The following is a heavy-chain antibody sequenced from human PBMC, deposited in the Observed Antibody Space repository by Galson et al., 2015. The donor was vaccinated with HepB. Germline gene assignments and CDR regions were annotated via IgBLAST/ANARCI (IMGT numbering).Heavy chain of an antibody. V-gene: IGHV3-23*01. CDR3: AKELRKERWGIAFDY. D-gene: IGHD5-24*01. CDR2: ISGSGGST. Sequence: SLRLSCAVSGFTFSSYAMSWVRQAPGKGLEWVSAISGSGGSTYYADSVKGRFTISRDNSKNTLYPQMNSLRAEDTAVYYCAKELRKERWGIAFDYWGQGTLVTVSS. J-gene: IGHJ4*02. CDR1: GFTFSSYA.